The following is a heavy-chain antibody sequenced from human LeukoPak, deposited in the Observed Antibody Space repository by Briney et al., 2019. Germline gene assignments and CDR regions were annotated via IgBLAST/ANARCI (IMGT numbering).Heavy chain of an antibody. Sequence: PGGSLRLSCAASGFTVSSNYMSWVRQAPGKGLEWVSVIYSGGSTYYADSVKGRFTISRDNSKNTLYLQMNSLRAEDTAVYYCARDYSGNSENGYYYYYGMDVWGQGTTVTVSS. V-gene: IGHV3-53*01. D-gene: IGHD4-4*01. CDR3: ARDYSGNSENGYYYYYGMDV. J-gene: IGHJ6*02. CDR1: GFTVSSNY. CDR2: IYSGGST.